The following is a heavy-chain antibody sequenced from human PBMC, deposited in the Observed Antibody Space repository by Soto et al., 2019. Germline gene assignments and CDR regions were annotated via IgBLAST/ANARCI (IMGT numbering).Heavy chain of an antibody. CDR3: ARERVYSSSTFDP. CDR2: INPSGGYT. CDR1: GYTFSSYY. J-gene: IGHJ5*02. V-gene: IGHV1-46*01. Sequence: ASVKVSCKASGYTFSSYYMNWVRQAPGQGLEWLGIINPSGGYTTYAQRFLGRVTMTSDTSTSTVHMELGSLRSEDTAVYYCARERVYSSSTFDPWGQGTLVTVSS. D-gene: IGHD6-13*01.